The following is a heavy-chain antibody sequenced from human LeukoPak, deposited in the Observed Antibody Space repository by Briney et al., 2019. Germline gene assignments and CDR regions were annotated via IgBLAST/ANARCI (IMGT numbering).Heavy chain of an antibody. CDR1: GFSFNGYG. CDR2: IWYDGSVT. CDR3: ARHGSGRNNFYPLDH. Sequence: GGSLRLSCAASGFSFNGYGMHWGRQAPGKGLEWVAIIWYDGSVTYYEDSVKGRFTISRDNSKSTLYLQMDSLRAEDTAVYYCARHGSGRNNFYPLDHWGQGTLVTVSS. J-gene: IGHJ4*02. V-gene: IGHV3-33*01. D-gene: IGHD1-26*01.